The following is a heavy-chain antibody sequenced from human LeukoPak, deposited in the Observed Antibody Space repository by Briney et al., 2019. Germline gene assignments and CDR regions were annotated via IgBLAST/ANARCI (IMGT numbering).Heavy chain of an antibody. J-gene: IGHJ4*02. Sequence: GSLRLSCAGSGFTLSSYDMHWVRQATGKSLEWVSAIGTAGDTYYPGSVKGRFTISRENAKNSLYLQMNSLRAGDTAVYYCARGGSYYSFDYWGQGTLVTVSS. CDR3: ARGGSYYSFDY. D-gene: IGHD1-26*01. CDR1: GFTLSSYD. V-gene: IGHV3-13*01. CDR2: IGTAGDT.